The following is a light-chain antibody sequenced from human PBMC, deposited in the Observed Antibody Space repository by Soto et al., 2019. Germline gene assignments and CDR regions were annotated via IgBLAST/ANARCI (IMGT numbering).Light chain of an antibody. Sequence: QSALTQPASVSGSPGQSITISCTGTSSDVGGYNYVSWYQQHPGKAPKLMIFEVSSRPSGVSYRFAGSKSGNTASLTISGFQAEDEADYYCCSYTSSSTLYVFGSGTKLTVL. CDR3: CSYTSSSTLYV. V-gene: IGLV2-14*01. CDR1: SSDVGGYNY. J-gene: IGLJ1*01. CDR2: EVS.